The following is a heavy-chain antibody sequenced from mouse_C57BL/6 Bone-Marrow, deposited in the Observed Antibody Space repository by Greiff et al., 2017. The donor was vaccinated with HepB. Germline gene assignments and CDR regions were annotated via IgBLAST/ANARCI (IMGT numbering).Heavy chain of an antibody. D-gene: IGHD2-2*01. CDR3: ARHGFNYYAMDY. CDR2: IYPRSGNT. J-gene: IGHJ4*01. Sequence: QVQLQQSGAELARPGASVKLSCKASGYTFTSYGISWVKQRTGQGLEWIGEIYPRSGNTYYNEKFKGKATLTADKSSSTAYMELRSRTSEDSAFYVCARHGFNYYAMDYWGQGTSVTVSS. V-gene: IGHV1-81*01. CDR1: GYTFTSYG.